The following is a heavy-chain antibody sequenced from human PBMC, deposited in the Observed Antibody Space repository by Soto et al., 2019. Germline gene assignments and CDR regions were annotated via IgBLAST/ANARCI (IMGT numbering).Heavy chain of an antibody. J-gene: IGHJ5*02. CDR2: IYYSGST. Sequence: QLQLQESGPGLVKPSETLSLTCTVSGGSISSSSYYWGWIRQPPGKGLEWIGSIYYSGSTYYNPSLKSRVTISVDTSKNQFSLKLSSVTAADTAVYYCARHLTYYYDSSGYYPNWFDPWGQGTLVTVSS. CDR1: GGSISSSSYY. CDR3: ARHLTYYYDSSGYYPNWFDP. D-gene: IGHD3-22*01. V-gene: IGHV4-39*01.